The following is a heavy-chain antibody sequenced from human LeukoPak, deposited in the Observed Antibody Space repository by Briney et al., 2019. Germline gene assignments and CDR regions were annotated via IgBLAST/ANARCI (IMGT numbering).Heavy chain of an antibody. Sequence: SETLSLTXTVSGASVTSGAYHWSWIRQPPGNGLEWIGYIYYSGSTNYNPSLKSRVTISVDTSKNQFSLKLSSVTAADTAVYYCARYCGGDCYSGSFDYWGQGTLVTVSS. J-gene: IGHJ4*02. CDR2: IYYSGST. V-gene: IGHV4-61*08. CDR3: ARYCGGDCYSGSFDY. D-gene: IGHD2-21*02. CDR1: GASVTSGAYH.